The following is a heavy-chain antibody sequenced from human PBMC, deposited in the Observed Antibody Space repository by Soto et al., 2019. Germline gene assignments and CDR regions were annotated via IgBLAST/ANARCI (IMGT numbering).Heavy chain of an antibody. Sequence: QVQLQESGPGLVKPSETLSLTCTVSGGSISSYYWSWIRQPPGKGLEWIGYIYYSGSTNYNPSRKSRVTISVDTSKNQFSLKLSSVTAADTAVYYCARVRDPYYFDYWGQGTLVTVSS. J-gene: IGHJ4*02. D-gene: IGHD2-21*02. CDR2: IYYSGST. CDR3: ARVRDPYYFDY. CDR1: GGSISSYY. V-gene: IGHV4-59*01.